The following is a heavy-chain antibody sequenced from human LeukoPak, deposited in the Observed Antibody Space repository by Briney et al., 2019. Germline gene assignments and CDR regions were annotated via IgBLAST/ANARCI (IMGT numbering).Heavy chain of an antibody. CDR3: AKDWRRIVVVGPITRHGNYMDV. CDR1: GFTFSSYG. D-gene: IGHD2-15*01. V-gene: IGHV3-23*01. Sequence: GGSLRLSCAASGFTFSSYGMSWVRQAPGKGLEWVSAISGSGGSTYYADSLKGRFTISRDNSKNTLYLQMNSLRPEDTAVYYCAKDWRRIVVVGPITRHGNYMDVWGKGTTVTISS. J-gene: IGHJ6*03. CDR2: ISGSGGST.